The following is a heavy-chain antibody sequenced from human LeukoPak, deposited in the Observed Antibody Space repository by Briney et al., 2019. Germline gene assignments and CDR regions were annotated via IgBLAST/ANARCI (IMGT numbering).Heavy chain of an antibody. V-gene: IGHV3-30*01. D-gene: IGHD2-2*01. J-gene: IGHJ5*02. CDR2: TSDDGRKK. Sequence: GGSLRLSCVASGFTFSNFAIHWVRQGPGKGLEWVAVTSDDGRKKYYADSVKGRFTISRDNSKNTLYLQINSLRTDDTAIYYCARDRSYAVNQGGWLDPWGQGTLVSVSS. CDR1: GFTFSNFA. CDR3: ARDRSYAVNQGGWLDP.